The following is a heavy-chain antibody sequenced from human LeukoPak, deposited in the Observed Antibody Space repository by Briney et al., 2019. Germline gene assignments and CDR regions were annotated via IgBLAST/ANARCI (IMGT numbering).Heavy chain of an antibody. CDR1: GFTFSSYG. J-gene: IGHJ3*02. CDR3: ARGEWFGQYIIGMSAFDI. D-gene: IGHD3-10*01. V-gene: IGHV3-48*04. Sequence: PGGSLRLSCAASGFTFSSYGMHWVRQAPGKGLEWVSYISSSSSTIYYADSVKGRFTISRDNAKNSLYLQMNSLRAEDTAVYYCARGEWFGQYIIGMSAFDIWGQGTMVTVSS. CDR2: ISSSSSTI.